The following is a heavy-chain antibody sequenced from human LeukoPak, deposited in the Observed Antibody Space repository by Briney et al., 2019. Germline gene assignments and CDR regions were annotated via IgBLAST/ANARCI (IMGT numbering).Heavy chain of an antibody. Sequence: ASVKVSCKASGYTFTSYYMHWVRQAPGQGLEWMGIINPSGGSTSYAQKFQGRVTMTGDTSTSTVYMELSSLRSEDTAVYYCARDAFPMVRGVIRVSWFDPWGQGTLVTVSS. CDR2: INPSGGST. CDR3: ARDAFPMVRGVIRVSWFDP. J-gene: IGHJ5*02. D-gene: IGHD3-10*01. CDR1: GYTFTSYY. V-gene: IGHV1-46*01.